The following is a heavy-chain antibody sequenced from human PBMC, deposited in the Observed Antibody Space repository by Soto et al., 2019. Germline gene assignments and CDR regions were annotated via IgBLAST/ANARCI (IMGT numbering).Heavy chain of an antibody. CDR3: ASRLTGYYISQFDY. D-gene: IGHD3-9*01. CDR1: GGTFSSYA. V-gene: IGHV1-69*13. J-gene: IGHJ4*02. Sequence: GASVKVSWKASGGTFSSYAISWVRQAPGQGLEWMGGIIPIFGTANYAQRFQGRVTITADESTSTAYMELSSLRSEDTAVYYCASRLTGYYISQFDYWGQGTLVTVSS. CDR2: IIPIFGTA.